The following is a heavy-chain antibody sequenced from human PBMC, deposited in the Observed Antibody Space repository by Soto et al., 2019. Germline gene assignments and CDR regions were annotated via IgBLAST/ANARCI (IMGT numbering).Heavy chain of an antibody. J-gene: IGHJ4*02. CDR2: MEPSSGKT. Sequence: GASEKVSCKASGYSFTSLDINWVRQTTGQGLEWMGWMEPSSGKTGYAQRFQDRVTMTRDTSINTAYMELRSLTSDDTAFYYCARGVTAGVDYWGQGTLVTVSS. V-gene: IGHV1-8*01. CDR3: ARGVTAGVDY. CDR1: GYSFTSLD. D-gene: IGHD3-10*01.